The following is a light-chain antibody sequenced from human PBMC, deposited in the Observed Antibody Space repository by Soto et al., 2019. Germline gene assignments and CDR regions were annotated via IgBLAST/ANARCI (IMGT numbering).Light chain of an antibody. J-gene: IGKJ1*01. CDR3: QQFNSWPRT. Sequence: IVMTQSLATVSGSPGERVTLSCRASQSVSGNVAWYHQKPGQPPRLLVYGASTTATDIPARFFGSGSETDFTLTITRLQSEDFGIYYCQQFNSWPRTFGQGTKVEIK. CDR2: GAS. V-gene: IGKV3-15*01. CDR1: QSVSGN.